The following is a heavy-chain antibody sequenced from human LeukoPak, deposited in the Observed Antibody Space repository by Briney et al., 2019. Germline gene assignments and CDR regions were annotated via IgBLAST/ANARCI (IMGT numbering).Heavy chain of an antibody. D-gene: IGHD6-19*01. CDR3: ARDRVGSGWPRPWYFEF. CDR1: GYTFTGYY. V-gene: IGHV1-2*02. CDR2: SNPNTGAT. Sequence: ASVKVSCKASGYTFTGYYLHWVRQAPGQGLEWMGWSNPNTGATIYAEKFQGRVTMTRDTSIDTAYMEMRSLRSDDTAVYYCARDRVGSGWPRPWYFEFWGQGTLITVSS. J-gene: IGHJ4*02.